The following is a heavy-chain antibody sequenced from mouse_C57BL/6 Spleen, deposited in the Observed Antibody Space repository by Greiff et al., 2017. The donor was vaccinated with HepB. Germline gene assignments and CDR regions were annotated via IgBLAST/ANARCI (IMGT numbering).Heavy chain of an antibody. CDR3: ARSYYDYPWYFDV. J-gene: IGHJ1*03. CDR2: ISSGSSTI. D-gene: IGHD2-4*01. Sequence: EVQVVESGGGLVKPGGSLKLSCAASGFTFSDYGMHWVRQAPEKGLEWVAYISSGSSTIYYADTVKGRFTISRDNAKNTLFLQMTSLRSEDTAMYYCARSYYDYPWYFDVWGTGTTVTVSS. CDR1: GFTFSDYG. V-gene: IGHV5-17*01.